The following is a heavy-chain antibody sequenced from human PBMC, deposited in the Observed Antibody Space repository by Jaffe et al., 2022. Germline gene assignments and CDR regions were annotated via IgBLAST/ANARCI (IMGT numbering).Heavy chain of an antibody. CDR3: ARAPRIAAAGTGYFQH. J-gene: IGHJ1*01. D-gene: IGHD6-13*01. V-gene: IGHV4-59*01. CDR2: IYYSGST. Sequence: QVQLQESGPGLVKPSETLSLTCTVSGGSISSYYWSWIRQPPGKGLEWIGYIYYSGSTNYNPSLKSRVTISVDTSKNQFSLKLSSVTAADTAVYYCARAPRIAAAGTGYFQHWGQGTLVTVSS. CDR1: GGSISSYY.